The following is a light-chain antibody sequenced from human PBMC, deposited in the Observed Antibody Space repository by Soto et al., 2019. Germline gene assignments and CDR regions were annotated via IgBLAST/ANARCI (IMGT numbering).Light chain of an antibody. CDR2: DGS. CDR1: NIGIYS. CDR3: QVWDNNGGHNYV. Sequence: SYDLTQPPSVSVAPGQTARITFGGNNIGIYSVHWYQQRPGQAPVLVVYDGSDRPSGIPERFSGSNSGNTATLTIGRVEAADEADYYCQVWDNNGGHNYVFGTGTKVTVL. V-gene: IGLV3-21*02. J-gene: IGLJ1*01.